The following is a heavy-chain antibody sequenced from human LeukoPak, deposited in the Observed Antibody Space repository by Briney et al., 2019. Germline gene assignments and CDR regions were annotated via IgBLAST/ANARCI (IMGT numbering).Heavy chain of an antibody. Sequence: GESLRLSCVGTGFTFSTYSMNWVRQAPGKGLEWVSYISSSGTTMLYADSVKGRFTISRDNAKNSLYLQMNSLRAEDTAVYYCARWGNYYDSSGYYYFPDYWGQGTLVTVSS. J-gene: IGHJ4*02. CDR3: ARWGNYYDSSGYYYFPDY. CDR1: GFTFSTYS. CDR2: ISSSGTTM. V-gene: IGHV3-48*01. D-gene: IGHD3-22*01.